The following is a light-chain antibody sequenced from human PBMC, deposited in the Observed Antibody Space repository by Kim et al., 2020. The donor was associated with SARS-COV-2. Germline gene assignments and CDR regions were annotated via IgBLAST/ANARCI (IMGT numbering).Light chain of an antibody. J-gene: IGLJ3*02. CDR2: DVT. Sequence: QSVVTQPASVSGSPGQSITISCTGTNSDIGGYNYVSWYQQHPGKAPKLMIHDVTKRPSGVSYRFSGSKSGNTASLTISGLQADDAADYYCSSYTSTKTWVFGGGTQLTVL. V-gene: IGLV2-14*03. CDR1: NSDIGGYNY. CDR3: SSYTSTKTWV.